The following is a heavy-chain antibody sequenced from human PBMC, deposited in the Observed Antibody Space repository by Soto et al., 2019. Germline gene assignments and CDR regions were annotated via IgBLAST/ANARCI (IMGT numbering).Heavy chain of an antibody. CDR2: INPSGGST. J-gene: IGHJ4*02. Sequence: ASVKVSCKASGYTFTSYYMHWVRQAPGQGLEWMGIINPSGGSTSYAQKFQGRVTMTRDTSTSTVYMELSSLRSEDTAVYYCARDLDNSWVRIAVAGYSYWGQGTLVTVSS. CDR3: ARDLDNSWVRIAVAGYSY. CDR1: GYTFTSYY. V-gene: IGHV1-46*01. D-gene: IGHD6-19*01.